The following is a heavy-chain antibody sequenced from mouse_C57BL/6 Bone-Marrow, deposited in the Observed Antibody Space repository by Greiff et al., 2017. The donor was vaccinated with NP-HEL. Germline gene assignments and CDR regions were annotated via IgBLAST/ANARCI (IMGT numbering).Heavy chain of an antibody. V-gene: IGHV1-64*01. J-gene: IGHJ4*01. CDR2: IHPNSGST. CDR3: APYDCDGYYAMDY. D-gene: IGHD2-4*01. Sequence: QVQLQQPGAELVKPGASVKLSCKASGYTFTSYWMHWVKQRPGQGLEWIGMIHPNSGSTNYNEKFKSKATLTADKSSSTAYMQLSSLTSEDSAVYYCAPYDCDGYYAMDYWGQGTSVTVSS. CDR1: GYTFTSYW.